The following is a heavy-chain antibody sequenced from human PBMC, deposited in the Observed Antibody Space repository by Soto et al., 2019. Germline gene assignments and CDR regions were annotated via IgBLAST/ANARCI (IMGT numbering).Heavy chain of an antibody. CDR2: IYYSGST. J-gene: IGHJ5*02. D-gene: IGHD6-13*01. CDR1: GGSISSYY. Sequence: PSETLSLTCTVSGGSISSYYWSWIRQPPGKGLEWIGYIYYSGSTNYNPSLKSRVTISVDTSKNQFSLKLSSVTAADTAVYYCARDRHGAAAGTGWFDPWGQGTLVTVSS. V-gene: IGHV4-59*01. CDR3: ARDRHGAAAGTGWFDP.